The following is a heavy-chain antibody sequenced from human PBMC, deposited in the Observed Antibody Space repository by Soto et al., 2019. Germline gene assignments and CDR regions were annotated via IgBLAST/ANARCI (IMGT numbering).Heavy chain of an antibody. J-gene: IGHJ5*02. CDR1: GGSISSYY. CDR2: IYYSGST. D-gene: IGHD2-15*01. CDR3: AREDYCSGGSCYSNWFYP. Sequence: QVQLQESGPGLVKPSETLSLTCTVSGGSISSYYWSWIRQPPGKGLEWIGYIYYSGSTNYNPSLKSRVTISVDTSKNHFSLKLSSVTAADTAVYYCAREDYCSGGSCYSNWFYPWGQGTLVTVSS. V-gene: IGHV4-59*01.